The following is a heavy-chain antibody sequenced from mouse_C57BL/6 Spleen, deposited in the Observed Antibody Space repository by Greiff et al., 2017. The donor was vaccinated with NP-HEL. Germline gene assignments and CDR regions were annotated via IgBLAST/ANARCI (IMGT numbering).Heavy chain of an antibody. CDR3: SRGGYYGTPTGTGY. D-gene: IGHD2-1*01. CDR2: IYPGSGST. Sequence: QVQLQQSGAELVKPGASVKMSCKASGYTFTSYWITWVKQRPGQGLEWIGDIYPGSGSTNYNEKFKSKATLTVDTSSSTAYMQLSSLTSEDSAVYYWSRGGYYGTPTGTGYWGQGTTLTVSS. V-gene: IGHV1-55*01. CDR1: GYTFTSYW. J-gene: IGHJ2*01.